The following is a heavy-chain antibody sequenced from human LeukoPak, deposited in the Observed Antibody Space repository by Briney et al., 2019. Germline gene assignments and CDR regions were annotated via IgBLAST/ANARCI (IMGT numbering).Heavy chain of an antibody. CDR2: INQDGSET. D-gene: IGHD3-16*01. Sequence: GGTLTLSCAASGFTFSNYWMNWVRRPPPKGLEWVANINQDGSETYYVHSVNGRCTISRDNAKKSLYLQMNSLSADDKAADYCARDFWGAYRVDYFDYWGQGTLVTVSS. J-gene: IGHJ4*02. V-gene: IGHV3-7*01. CDR1: GFTFSNYW. CDR3: ARDFWGAYRVDYFDY.